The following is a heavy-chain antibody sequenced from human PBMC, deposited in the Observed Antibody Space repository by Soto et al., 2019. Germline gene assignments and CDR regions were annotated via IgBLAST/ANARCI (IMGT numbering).Heavy chain of an antibody. J-gene: IGHJ5*02. CDR1: GGSVSSGSYY. CDR2: IYYSGST. CDR3: AFASRTDHWFDP. V-gene: IGHV4-61*01. D-gene: IGHD2-2*01. Sequence: SETLSLTCTVSGGSVSSGSYYWSWIRQPPGKGLEWIGYIYYSGSTNYNPSLKSRVTISVDTSKNQFSLKLSSVTAADTAVYYCAFASRTDHWFDPWGQGTLVTVSS.